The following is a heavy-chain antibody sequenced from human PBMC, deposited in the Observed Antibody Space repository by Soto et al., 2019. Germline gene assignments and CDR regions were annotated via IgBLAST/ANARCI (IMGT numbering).Heavy chain of an antibody. Sequence: PSATLSITCTVSGGSISSGGYYWSWIRQHPGKGLEWIGYIYYSGSTYYNPSLKSRVTISVDTSKNQFSLKLSSVTAADTAVYYCARMEIAAAGTLDYWGQGALVTVSS. D-gene: IGHD6-13*01. J-gene: IGHJ4*02. CDR3: ARMEIAAAGTLDY. CDR1: GGSISSGGYY. V-gene: IGHV4-31*03. CDR2: IYYSGST.